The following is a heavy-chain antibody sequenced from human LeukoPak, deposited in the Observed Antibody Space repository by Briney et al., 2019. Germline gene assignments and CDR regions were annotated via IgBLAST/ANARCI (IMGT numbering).Heavy chain of an antibody. Sequence: PGGSLRLSCAASGFTFSSYSMNWVRQAPGKGLEWVSSISSSSSYIYYADSVKGRFTISRDNAKNSLYLQMNSLRAEDTAVYYCARGDYYGSGSYYNVDYWGQGTLVTVSS. V-gene: IGHV3-21*01. J-gene: IGHJ4*02. CDR2: ISSSSSYI. D-gene: IGHD3-10*01. CDR3: ARGDYYGSGSYYNVDY. CDR1: GFTFSSYS.